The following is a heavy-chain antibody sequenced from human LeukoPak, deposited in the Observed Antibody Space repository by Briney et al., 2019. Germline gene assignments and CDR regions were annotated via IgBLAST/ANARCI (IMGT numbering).Heavy chain of an antibody. CDR3: ARTTEMATITGFDY. D-gene: IGHD5-24*01. CDR1: GFTFSSYS. CDR2: ISSSSSTI. Sequence: GGSLRLSCAASGFTFSSYSMNWVRQAPGKGLEWVSYISSSSSTIYYADSVKGRFTISRDNARNSLYLQMNSLRAEDTAVYYCARTTEMATITGFDYWGQGTLVTVSS. V-gene: IGHV3-48*01. J-gene: IGHJ4*02.